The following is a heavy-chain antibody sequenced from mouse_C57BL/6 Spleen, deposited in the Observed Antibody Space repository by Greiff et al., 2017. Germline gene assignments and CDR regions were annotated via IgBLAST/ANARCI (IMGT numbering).Heavy chain of an antibody. Sequence: QVQLKQPGTELVKPGASVKLSCKASGYTFTSYWMHWVKQRPGQGLEWIGNINPSNGGTNYNEKFKSKATLTVDKSSSTAYMQLSSLTSEDSAVYYCARGLGRGYYAMDYWGQGTSVTVSS. CDR1: GYTFTSYW. V-gene: IGHV1-53*01. CDR2: INPSNGGT. J-gene: IGHJ4*01. CDR3: ARGLGRGYYAMDY. D-gene: IGHD4-1*01.